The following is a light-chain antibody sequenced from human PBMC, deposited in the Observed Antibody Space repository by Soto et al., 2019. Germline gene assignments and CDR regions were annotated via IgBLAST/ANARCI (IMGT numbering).Light chain of an antibody. CDR1: QSISTW. J-gene: IGKJ2*01. CDR3: QQYNSYSQMHT. CDR2: KAS. Sequence: DIQMTQSPSSLSASVGDSVTITCRASQSISTWLAWYQQKPGKAPKLLIYKASTLESGVPSRFSGRGSGTEFTLTISSLQPDDFATYYCQQYNSYSQMHTFGQGTKLEIK. V-gene: IGKV1-5*03.